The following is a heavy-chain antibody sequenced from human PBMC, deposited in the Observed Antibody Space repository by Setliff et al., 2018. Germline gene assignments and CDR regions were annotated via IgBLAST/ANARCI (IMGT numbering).Heavy chain of an antibody. CDR3: AKITGMVGATPYYFDY. Sequence: TLSLTCTVPGGSISSSGYYWSWIRQPPGKGLEWIGNIYYSGRTYYNPSLKSRVTISVDTSKNQFSLKLTSVTAADTAVYYCAKITGMVGATPYYFDYWGQGTLVTVSS. CDR2: IYYSGRT. CDR1: GGSISSSGYY. V-gene: IGHV4-39*01. D-gene: IGHD1-26*01. J-gene: IGHJ4*02.